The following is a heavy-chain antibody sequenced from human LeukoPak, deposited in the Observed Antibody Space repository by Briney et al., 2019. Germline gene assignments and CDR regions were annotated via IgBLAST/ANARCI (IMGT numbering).Heavy chain of an antibody. CDR3: ARESGSYASFDY. V-gene: IGHV3-48*03. CDR1: GFTFSSYE. J-gene: IGHJ4*02. D-gene: IGHD1-26*01. Sequence: GGSLRLSCAASGFTFSSYEMNWVRQAPGKGLEWVSYISSSGSTIYYADSVKGRFTISRDNAKNSLYLQMNSLRAEDTAVYYCARESGSYASFDYWGQGTLVTVSS. CDR2: ISSSGSTI.